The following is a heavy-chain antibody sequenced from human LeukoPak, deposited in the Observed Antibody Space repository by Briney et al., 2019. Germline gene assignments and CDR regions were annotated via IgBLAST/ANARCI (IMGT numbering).Heavy chain of an antibody. Sequence: PGGSLRLSCAASGFTFSSYGMHWVRQAPGKGVERVAFIRYDRSNKYYADSVHGRFTISRDNSKNTLYLQMNSLRAEDTAVYYCAKDAYWGDYFDYWGQ. CDR2: IRYDRSNK. CDR1: GFTFSSYG. J-gene: IGHJ4*02. D-gene: IGHD7-27*01. CDR3: AKDAYWGDYFDY. V-gene: IGHV3-30*02.